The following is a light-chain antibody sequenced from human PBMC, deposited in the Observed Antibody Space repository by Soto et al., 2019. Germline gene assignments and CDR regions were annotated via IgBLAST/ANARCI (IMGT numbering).Light chain of an antibody. CDR2: SAS. CDR1: QHVDRY. V-gene: IGKV1-39*01. Sequence: DIQMTQSPSSLSASVGDSVTITCRTSQHVDRYLSWYQQIPGRAPKLLIYSASSLVSGVPPRFRGSASGTEFTLSISSLQREDFETYFCQQGSNIPWTLGQGTKVDIK. CDR3: QQGSNIPWT. J-gene: IGKJ1*01.